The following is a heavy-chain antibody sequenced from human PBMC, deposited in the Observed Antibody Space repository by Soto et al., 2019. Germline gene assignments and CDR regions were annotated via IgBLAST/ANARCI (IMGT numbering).Heavy chain of an antibody. CDR2: INHSGST. D-gene: IGHD4-4*01. V-gene: IGHV4-34*01. J-gene: IGHJ6*02. CDR3: ARGRYSNYIFGNYGMVV. Sequence: SETLSLTCAVYGGSFSGYYWSWIRQPPGKGLEWIGEINHSGSTNYNPSLKSRVTISVDTSKNQFSLKLSSVTAADTAVYYCARGRYSNYIFGNYGMVVWGQGTTVTVSS. CDR1: GGSFSGYY.